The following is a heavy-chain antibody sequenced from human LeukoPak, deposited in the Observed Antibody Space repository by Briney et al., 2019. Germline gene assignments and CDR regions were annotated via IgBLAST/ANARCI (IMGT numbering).Heavy chain of an antibody. V-gene: IGHV3-33*01. D-gene: IGHD3-22*01. J-gene: IGHJ3*02. CDR3: AREDSSGAFDI. CDR2: VWYYESNK. Sequence: PGRSLRLSCAASGFTFRSYDMHWVRQAPGKGLEWVSVVWYYESNKLYVDSVKGRFTISRDNSKNTLDLQMNSLRVEDTALYYCAREDSSGAFDIWGQGTMVT. CDR1: GFTFRSYD.